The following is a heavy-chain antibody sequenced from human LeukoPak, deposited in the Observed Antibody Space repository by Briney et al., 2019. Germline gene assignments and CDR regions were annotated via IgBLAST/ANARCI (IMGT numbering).Heavy chain of an antibody. CDR2: ISSSSSYI. CDR1: GFTFSSYS. CDR3: ARESVTPTAGWFDP. Sequence: GGSLRLSCAASGFTFSSYSMNWVRQAPGKGLEWVSSISSSSSYIYYADSVKGRFNISRDNAKNSLYLQMHSLRAEDTAVYYCARESVTPTAGWFDPWGQGTLVTVSS. J-gene: IGHJ5*02. V-gene: IGHV3-21*01. D-gene: IGHD4-17*01.